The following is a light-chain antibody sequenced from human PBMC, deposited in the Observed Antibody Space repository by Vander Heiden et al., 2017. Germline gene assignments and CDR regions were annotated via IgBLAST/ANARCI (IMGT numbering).Light chain of an antibody. CDR3: VLYMGSGISV. J-gene: IGLJ3*02. CDR1: SDSVSTSHH. CDR2: STN. Sequence: QTVVTQEPSFSVSPGGTVTLTCGLSSDSVSTSHHASWYQQPPDQPPRTLIYSTNTRSSGVPDRFSGSILGNKAALTITGAQADDESHYYCVLYMGSGISVFGGGTKLTVL. V-gene: IGLV8-61*01.